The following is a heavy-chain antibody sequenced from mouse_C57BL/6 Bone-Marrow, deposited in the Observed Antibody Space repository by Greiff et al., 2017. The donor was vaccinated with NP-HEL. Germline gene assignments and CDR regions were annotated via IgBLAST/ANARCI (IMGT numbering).Heavy chain of an antibody. V-gene: IGHV5-17*01. J-gene: IGHJ3*01. CDR2: ISSGSSTI. D-gene: IGHD2-3*01. CDR3: ARPGGYYIWFAY. Sequence: DVHLVESGGGLVKPGGSLKLSCAASGFTFSDYGMHWVRQAPEKGLEWVAYISSGSSTIYYADTVKGRFTISRDNAKNTLFLQMTSLRSEDTAMYYCARPGGYYIWFAYWGQGTLVTVSA. CDR1: GFTFSDYG.